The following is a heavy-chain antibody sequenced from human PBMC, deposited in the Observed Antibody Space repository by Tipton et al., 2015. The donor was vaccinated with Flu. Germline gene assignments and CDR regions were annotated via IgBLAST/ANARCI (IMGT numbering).Heavy chain of an antibody. Sequence: TLSLTCTVSGGSISSYYWSWIRQPAGKGLEWIGRIYTSGSTNYNPSLKSRVTMSVDTSKNQFSLKLSSVTAADTAVYYCARAHQAVRAAGTSDAFDIWGQGTMVTVSS. CDR1: GGSISSYY. CDR2: IYTSGST. CDR3: ARAHQAVRAAGTSDAFDI. J-gene: IGHJ3*02. V-gene: IGHV4-4*07. D-gene: IGHD6-13*01.